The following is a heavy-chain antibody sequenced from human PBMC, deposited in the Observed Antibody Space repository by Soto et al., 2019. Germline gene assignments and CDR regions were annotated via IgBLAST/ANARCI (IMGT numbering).Heavy chain of an antibody. Sequence: PGGSLRLSCAASGFTFSSYGMHWARQAPGKGLEWVSAISGSGGSTYYADSVKGRFTISRDNSKNTLYLQMNSLRAEDTAVYYCAKGYSGHTGYFAYWGQGTLVTVSS. J-gene: IGHJ4*02. D-gene: IGHD5-12*01. V-gene: IGHV3-23*01. CDR1: GFTFSSYG. CDR2: ISGSGGST. CDR3: AKGYSGHTGYFAY.